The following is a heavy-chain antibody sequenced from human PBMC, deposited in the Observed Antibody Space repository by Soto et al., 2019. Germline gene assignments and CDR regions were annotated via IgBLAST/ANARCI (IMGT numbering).Heavy chain of an antibody. V-gene: IGHV1-69*04. CDR3: ARDVGCSGGSCYLPY. D-gene: IGHD2-15*01. Sequence: ASVKVSCKASGGTFSSYTISWVRQAPGQGLEWMGRIIPILGIANYAQKFQGRVTITADKSTSTAYMELSSLRSEDTAVYYCARDVGCSGGSCYLPYWGQGTLVTVSS. CDR2: IIPILGIA. CDR1: GGTFSSYT. J-gene: IGHJ4*02.